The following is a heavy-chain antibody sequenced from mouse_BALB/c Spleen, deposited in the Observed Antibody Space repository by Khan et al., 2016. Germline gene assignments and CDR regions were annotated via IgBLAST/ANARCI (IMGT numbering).Heavy chain of an antibody. CDR3: ARSSDYPYNAIDF. J-gene: IGHJ4*01. CDR2: INSNTGEP. V-gene: IGHV9-3*02. Sequence: QIQLVQSGPELKKPGETVKISCKASGYTFTNYGMNWVKQAPGKGLKWMGWINSNTGEPTYAEEFKGRFAFSLETSASTAYLQIYNHKNADTATYFCARSSDYPYNAIDFWGQGTSVTVSS. CDR1: GYTFTNYG. D-gene: IGHD2-13*01.